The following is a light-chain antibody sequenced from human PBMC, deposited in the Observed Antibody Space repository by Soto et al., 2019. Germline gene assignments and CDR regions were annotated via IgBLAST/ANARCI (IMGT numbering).Light chain of an antibody. Sequence: EIVLTQSPGTLSLSPGERATLSCRASQSVSSSYLAWYQQKPGQAPRLLIYGASSRATGIPDRFSGRGSGTDFTLTISRLEPEDFAVYYCQQYNYWPPTFGQGTKVDIK. V-gene: IGKV3-20*01. CDR3: QQYNYWPPT. CDR1: QSVSSSY. CDR2: GAS. J-gene: IGKJ1*01.